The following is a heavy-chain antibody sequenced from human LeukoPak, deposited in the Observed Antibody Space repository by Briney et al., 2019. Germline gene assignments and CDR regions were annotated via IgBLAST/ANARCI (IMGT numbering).Heavy chain of an antibody. CDR1: GDSMSSYY. V-gene: IGHV4-59*01. D-gene: IGHD6-13*01. Sequence: SETPSLTCTVSGDSMSSYYWSWIRQPPGKGLEWIGYIYYSGSTNYNPSLKSRVTISVDTSKNQFSLRLSSVTAADTAVYYCARERISYSSGWSPTSSYYFDYWGQGTLVTVSS. J-gene: IGHJ4*02. CDR2: IYYSGST. CDR3: ARERISYSSGWSPTSSYYFDY.